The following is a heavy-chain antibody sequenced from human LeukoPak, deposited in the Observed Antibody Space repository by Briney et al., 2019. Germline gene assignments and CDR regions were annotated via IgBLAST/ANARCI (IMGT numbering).Heavy chain of an antibody. D-gene: IGHD3-10*01. CDR2: ISDGGDST. CDR1: GFTFA. J-gene: IGHJ4*02. V-gene: IGHV3-23*01. Sequence: GGSLRLSCAASGFTFAMSWVRQAPGMRLEWVSSISDGGDSTHYADSVEGRFTISRDNSKNTLYLQMNSLRAEDTAVYYCAKRGIMIRGIIIIGFHKEANYFDCWGQGTLVTVSS. CDR3: AKRGIMIRGIIIIGFHKEANYFDC.